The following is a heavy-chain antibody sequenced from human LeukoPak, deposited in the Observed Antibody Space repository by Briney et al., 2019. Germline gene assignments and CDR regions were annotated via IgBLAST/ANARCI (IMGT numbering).Heavy chain of an antibody. D-gene: IGHD3-22*01. CDR1: GGSISNSSYY. CDR3: ARSLAPRIYYYDSSGYYFDY. CDR2: IYYSGST. Sequence: SETLSLTCTVSGGSISNSSYYWGWIRQPPGKGLEWIGSIYYSGSTYYNPSLKSRVTISVDTSKNQFSLKLSSVTAADTAVYYCARSLAPRIYYYDSSGYYFDYWGQGTLVTVSS. J-gene: IGHJ4*02. V-gene: IGHV4-39*01.